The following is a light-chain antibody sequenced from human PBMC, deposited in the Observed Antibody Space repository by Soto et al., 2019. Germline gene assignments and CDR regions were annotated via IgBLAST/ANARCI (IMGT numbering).Light chain of an antibody. CDR2: GAS. CDR1: QSVSSSY. V-gene: IGKV3-20*01. CDR3: QQYGSSPMYT. Sequence: EIVLTQSPGTLSLSPGERATLSCRDSQSVSSSYLAWYQQKPGQAPRLLIYGASGRATGIPDRFSGSGSGADFTLTISRLEPEDFAVYYCQQYGSSPMYTFGQGTKLEIK. J-gene: IGKJ2*01.